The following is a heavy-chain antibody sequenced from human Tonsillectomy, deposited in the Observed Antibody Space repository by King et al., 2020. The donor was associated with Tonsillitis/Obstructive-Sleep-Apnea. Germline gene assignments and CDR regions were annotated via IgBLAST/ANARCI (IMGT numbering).Heavy chain of an antibody. CDR1: GYTFTNYD. J-gene: IGHJ6*03. D-gene: IGHD2-15*01. CDR2: MNPNSGNT. V-gene: IGHV1-8*01. CDR3: AGGVANMDV. Sequence: VQLVESGAEVKKPGASVKVSCKASGYTFTNYDLNWVRQATGQALEWMGWMNPNSGNTGYAQKSQGRLTMTRSTSISTAHMERSSLSSAGTAVYYCAGGVANMDVWGTGTTVSVAS.